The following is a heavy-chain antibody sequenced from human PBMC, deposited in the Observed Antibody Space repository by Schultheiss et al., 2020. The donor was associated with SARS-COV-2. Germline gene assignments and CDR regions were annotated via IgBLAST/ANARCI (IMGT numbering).Heavy chain of an antibody. CDR3: ARDEYCSGGSCYYFDY. CDR2: ISYDGTNI. D-gene: IGHD2-15*01. V-gene: IGHV3-30*07. CDR1: GFTFSSYA. J-gene: IGHJ4*02. Sequence: GGSLRLSCAGSGFTFSSYAVHWVRQAPGKGLEWVAVISYDGTNIYYADSVKGRFTISRDNSKNTLYLQMNSLRAEETAVYYCARDEYCSGGSCYYFDYWGQGTLVTVSS.